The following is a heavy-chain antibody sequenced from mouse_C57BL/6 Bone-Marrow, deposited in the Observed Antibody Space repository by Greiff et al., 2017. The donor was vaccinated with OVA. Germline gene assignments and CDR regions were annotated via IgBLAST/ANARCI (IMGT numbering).Heavy chain of an antibody. Sequence: EVHLVESGGGLVKPGGSLKLSCAASGFTFSDYGMHWVRQAPEKGLEWVAYISSGSSTIYYADTVKGRFPISRDNAKNTLFLQMTSLRSEDTAMYYCARFRDGYYDYYAMDYWGQGTSVTVSS. V-gene: IGHV5-17*01. CDR2: ISSGSSTI. D-gene: IGHD2-3*01. J-gene: IGHJ4*01. CDR1: GFTFSDYG. CDR3: ARFRDGYYDYYAMDY.